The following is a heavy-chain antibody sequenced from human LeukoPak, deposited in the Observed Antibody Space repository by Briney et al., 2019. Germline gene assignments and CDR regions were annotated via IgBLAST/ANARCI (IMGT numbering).Heavy chain of an antibody. CDR1: GFTFSSYS. CDR3: ARDGYSYGYVLGY. J-gene: IGHJ4*02. Sequence: GGSLRLSCAASGFTFSSYSMNWVRQAPGKGLEWVSSISSSSSYIYYADSVKGRFTISRDNAKNSLYLQMNSLRAEDTAVYYCARDGYSYGYVLGYWGQGTLVTVSS. V-gene: IGHV3-21*01. CDR2: ISSSSSYI. D-gene: IGHD5-18*01.